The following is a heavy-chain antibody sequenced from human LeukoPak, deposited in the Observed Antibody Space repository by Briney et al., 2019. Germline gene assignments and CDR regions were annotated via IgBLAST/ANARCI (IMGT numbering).Heavy chain of an antibody. D-gene: IGHD3-3*01. Sequence: SQTLSLTCTVSGGSISSGGYYWSWIRQHPGKGLECIGYIYYSGSTYYNPSLKSRVTISVDTSKNQFSLKLSSVTAADTAVYYCASQYYDFWSGYYRRGYNWFDPWGQGTLVTVSS. CDR1: GGSISSGGYY. J-gene: IGHJ5*02. V-gene: IGHV4-31*03. CDR2: IYYSGST. CDR3: ASQYYDFWSGYYRRGYNWFDP.